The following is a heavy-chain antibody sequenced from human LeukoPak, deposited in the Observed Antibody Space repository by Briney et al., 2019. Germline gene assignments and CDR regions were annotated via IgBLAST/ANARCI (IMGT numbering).Heavy chain of an antibody. D-gene: IGHD2-2*01. CDR1: GGSFSGYY. J-gene: IGHJ4*02. Sequence: SETLSLTCAVYGGSFSGYYWSWIRQPPGKGLEWIGEINHSGSTNYNPSLRSRVTISVDTSKNQFSLKLSSVTAADTAVYYCASRSSIVSHFDYWGQGTLVTVSS. V-gene: IGHV4-34*01. CDR3: ASRSSIVSHFDY. CDR2: INHSGST.